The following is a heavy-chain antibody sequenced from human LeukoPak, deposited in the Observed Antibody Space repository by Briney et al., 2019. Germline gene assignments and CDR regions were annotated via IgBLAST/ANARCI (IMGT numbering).Heavy chain of an antibody. CDR3: ARASSGSYHY. CDR2: INSDGRSA. CDR1: GFTFSSSW. D-gene: IGHD3-10*01. V-gene: IGHV3-74*01. J-gene: IGHJ4*02. Sequence: GGSLRLSCAASGFTFSSSWMHWVRQAPGKGLVWVSRINSDGRSASCADSVKGRFTISRDNAKNTLYLQMNSLRAEDTAVYYCARASSGSYHYWGQGTLVTVSS.